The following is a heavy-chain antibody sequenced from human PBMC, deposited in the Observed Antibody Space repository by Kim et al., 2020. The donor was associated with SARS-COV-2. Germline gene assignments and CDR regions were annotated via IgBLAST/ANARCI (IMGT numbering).Heavy chain of an antibody. Sequence: SLKSRVTISVDTSKNQFSLKLSSVTAADTAVYYCARGRSVVGGSQGGFDPWGQGTLVTVSS. CDR3: ARGRSVVGGSQGGFDP. J-gene: IGHJ5*02. V-gene: IGHV4-34*01. D-gene: IGHD2-15*01.